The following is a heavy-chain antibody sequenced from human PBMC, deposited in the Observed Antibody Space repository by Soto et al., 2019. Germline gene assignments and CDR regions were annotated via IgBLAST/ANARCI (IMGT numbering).Heavy chain of an antibody. CDR3: ARVPQDAVFDY. V-gene: IGHV1-18*01. Sequence: ASVKVSCKASGYTFTSYGISWVRQAPGQGLEWMGWISAYNGNTNYAQKLQGRVTITTDISTSTAYMELRSPRSDDTGVYYCARVPQDAVFDYWGQGTLVTVSS. J-gene: IGHJ4*02. CDR1: GYTFTSYG. CDR2: ISAYNGNT. D-gene: IGHD2-15*01.